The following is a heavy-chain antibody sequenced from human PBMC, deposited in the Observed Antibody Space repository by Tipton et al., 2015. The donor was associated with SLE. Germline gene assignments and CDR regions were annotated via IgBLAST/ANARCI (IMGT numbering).Heavy chain of an antibody. CDR3: ARTIAAAGRGWFDP. CDR2: IKQDGSGK. Sequence: SLRLSCAASGFTFSSYWMSWVRQAPGKGLEWVANIKQDGSGKYYVDSVKGRFTISRDNAKNSLYLQMNSLRAEDTAVYYCARTIAAAGRGWFDPLGQGTLVTVSS. J-gene: IGHJ5*02. V-gene: IGHV3-7*01. CDR1: GFTFSSYW. D-gene: IGHD6-13*01.